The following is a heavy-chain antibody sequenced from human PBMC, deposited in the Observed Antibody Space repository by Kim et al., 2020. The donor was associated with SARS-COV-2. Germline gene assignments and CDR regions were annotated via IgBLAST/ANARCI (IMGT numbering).Heavy chain of an antibody. J-gene: IGHJ4*02. Sequence: ASVKVSCKASGYTFTSYGISWVRQAPGQGLEWMGWISAYNGNTHHAQKLQGRVTRTTDTSTSTAYMELRSLRSDDTAVYYCARRGEQWPPEYWGQGTLVTVSS. V-gene: IGHV1-18*01. CDR1: GYTFTSYG. D-gene: IGHD6-19*01. CDR2: ISAYNGNT. CDR3: ARRGEQWPPEY.